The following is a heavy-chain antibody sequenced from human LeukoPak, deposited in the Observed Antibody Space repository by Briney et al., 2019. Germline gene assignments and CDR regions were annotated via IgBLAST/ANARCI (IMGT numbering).Heavy chain of an antibody. CDR2: IYYGGST. CDR1: GGSISSYY. CDR3: ARARMWGSYNWFDP. V-gene: IGHV4-59*01. J-gene: IGHJ5*02. Sequence: SETLSLTCTVSGGSISSYYWSWIRQPPGKGLEWIGYIYYGGSTNYNPSLKSRVTISVDTSKNQFSLKLSSVTAADTAVYYCARARMWGSYNWFDPWGQGTLVTVSS. D-gene: IGHD2-21*01.